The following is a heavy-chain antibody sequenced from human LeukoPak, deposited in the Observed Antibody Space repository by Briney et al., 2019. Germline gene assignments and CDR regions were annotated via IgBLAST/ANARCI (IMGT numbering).Heavy chain of an antibody. CDR3: ARDSDVPFDY. J-gene: IGHJ4*02. CDR2: ISSSTNTI. D-gene: IGHD3-16*01. Sequence: GGSLRLSCAASGFTFSSYSMNWVRQAPGKGLEWVSYISSSTNTIYYADSVKGRFTISRDSAKNSLSLQMNSLRAEDTAVYYCARDSDVPFDYWGQGTLVTVSS. V-gene: IGHV3-48*01. CDR1: GFTFSSYS.